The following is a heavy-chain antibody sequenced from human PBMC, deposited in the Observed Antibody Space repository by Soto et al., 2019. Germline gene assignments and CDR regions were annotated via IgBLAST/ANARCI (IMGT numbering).Heavy chain of an antibody. D-gene: IGHD3-10*01. V-gene: IGHV1-18*01. J-gene: IGHJ6*03. CDR2: ISAENGDT. CDR3: ATMVRGSNIDYYYYMDV. Sequence: QVQLVQSGAEVKKPGASVKVSCKASGYTFTSHGISWVRQAPGQGLEWMAWISAENGDTNYEQKLQGRVTVTTDSSTSTAYMELRSLRSEDTAVYYCATMVRGSNIDYYYYMDVWGKGITVTVSS. CDR1: GYTFTSHG.